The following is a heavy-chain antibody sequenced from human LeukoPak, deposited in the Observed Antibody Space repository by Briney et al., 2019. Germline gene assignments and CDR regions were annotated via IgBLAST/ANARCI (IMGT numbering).Heavy chain of an antibody. CDR1: GGSFSGYY. J-gene: IGHJ6*03. V-gene: IGHV4-34*01. CDR3: ARGPAWVNYYMDV. CDR2: INHSGST. Sequence: SETLSLTCAVYGGSFSGYYWSWIRQPPGKGLEWIGEINHSGSTNYNPSLKSRVTISVDTSKNQFSLKLSSVTAADTAVYYCARGPAWVNYYMDVWGSGTTVTVSS. D-gene: IGHD2-2*01.